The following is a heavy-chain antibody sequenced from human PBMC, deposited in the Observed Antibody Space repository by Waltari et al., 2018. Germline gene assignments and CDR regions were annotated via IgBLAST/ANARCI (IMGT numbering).Heavy chain of an antibody. CDR1: GFSLSTSGVG. Sequence: QITLKESGPTLVKPTQTLTLTCTFSGFSLSTSGVGVGWIRQPPGKALEWLALIFWDDDKRYSPSLKSRLTITKDTSKNQVVLTMTNMDPVDTATYYCAHSPRLLRYFDRGAGEVDYWGQGTLVTVSS. D-gene: IGHD3-9*01. J-gene: IGHJ4*02. V-gene: IGHV2-5*02. CDR3: AHSPRLLRYFDRGAGEVDY. CDR2: IFWDDDK.